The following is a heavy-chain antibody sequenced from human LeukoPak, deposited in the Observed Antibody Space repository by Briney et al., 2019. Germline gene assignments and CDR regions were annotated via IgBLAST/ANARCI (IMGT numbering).Heavy chain of an antibody. Sequence: GASVKVSCKASGYTFTSYGISWVRQAPGQGLEWMGWISAYNGNTNYAQKLRGRVTMTTDTSTSTAYMELRSLRSDDTAVYYCARGRIAAAGTLDNSYYYYMDVWGKGTTVTISS. J-gene: IGHJ6*03. D-gene: IGHD6-13*01. CDR2: ISAYNGNT. V-gene: IGHV1-18*01. CDR3: ARGRIAAAGTLDNSYYYYMDV. CDR1: GYTFTSYG.